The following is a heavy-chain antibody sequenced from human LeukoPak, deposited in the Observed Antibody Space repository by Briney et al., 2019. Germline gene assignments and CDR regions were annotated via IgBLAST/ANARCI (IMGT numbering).Heavy chain of an antibody. CDR2: IYYSGST. CDR3: ARKAHTPGTYYFDY. V-gene: IGHV4-59*01. D-gene: IGHD1-26*01. CDR1: GFSFNFYA. Sequence: GSLRLSCAASGFSFNFYAMHWVRQAPGKGLEWIGYIYYSGSTNYNPSLKSRVTISVDTSKNQFSLKLSSVTAADTAVYYCARKAHTPGTYYFDYWGQGTLVTVSS. J-gene: IGHJ4*02.